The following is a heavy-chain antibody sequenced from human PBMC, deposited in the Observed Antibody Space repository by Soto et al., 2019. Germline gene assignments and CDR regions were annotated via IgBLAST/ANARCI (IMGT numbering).Heavy chain of an antibody. D-gene: IGHD1-26*01. V-gene: IGHV5-10-1*01. CDR2: IDPSDSYT. CDR1: GYTFTDYW. CDR3: VRHRVGSYYYFDY. Sequence: PVESLKISCKGSGYTFTDYWISCFLQMPVKGLEWMGRIDPSDSYTSNSPSFQGHVTISADTSINTAYMQWSSLKASDTAMYYCVRHRVGSYYYFDYWGQGTLVTVSS. J-gene: IGHJ4*02.